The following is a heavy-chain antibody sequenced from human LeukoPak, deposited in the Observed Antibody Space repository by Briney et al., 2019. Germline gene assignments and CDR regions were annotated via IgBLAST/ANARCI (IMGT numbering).Heavy chain of an antibody. Sequence: GASVKVSCKASGYTFTSYDINWVRQATGQGLEWMGWMNPNSGNTGYAQKFQGRVTMTRNTSISTAYMELSSLRSEDTAVYYCARSSGIVGATSRNAFDIWGQGTMVTVSS. CDR2: MNPNSGNT. CDR3: ARSSGIVGATSRNAFDI. D-gene: IGHD1-26*01. J-gene: IGHJ3*02. V-gene: IGHV1-8*01. CDR1: GYTFTSYD.